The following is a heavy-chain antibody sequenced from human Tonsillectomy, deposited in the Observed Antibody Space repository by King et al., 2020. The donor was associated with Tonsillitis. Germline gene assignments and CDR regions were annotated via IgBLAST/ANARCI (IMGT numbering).Heavy chain of an antibody. D-gene: IGHD2-15*01. J-gene: IGHJ5*02. Sequence: VQLVESRGGLVQPGGSLRLSCAASGSTFSRHWMHWVRQAPGKGLIWVSRINGDGNSTSYADSVKGRFTISRDNAKNTLYLQMNSLRAEDTAMYYCARGFIPGRLDPWGQGTLVTVSS. CDR2: INGDGNST. V-gene: IGHV3-74*01. CDR1: GSTFSRHW. CDR3: ARGFIPGRLDP.